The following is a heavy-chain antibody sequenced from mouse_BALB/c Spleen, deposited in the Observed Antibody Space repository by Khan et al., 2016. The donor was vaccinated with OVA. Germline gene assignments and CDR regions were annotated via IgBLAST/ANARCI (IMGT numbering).Heavy chain of an antibody. Sequence: VELVESGPGLVAPSQSLSITCTVSGFSLTSYGVGWVRQPPGKGLEWLGVIWGDGSTNYHSALISRLNINKDNSKSQVFLKLNSLQTDDTATYYCALYYYGRAWCAYWGQGTLVTVSA. CDR1: GFSLTSYG. J-gene: IGHJ3*01. CDR2: IWGDGST. D-gene: IGHD1-1*01. CDR3: ALYYYGRAWCAY. V-gene: IGHV2-3*01.